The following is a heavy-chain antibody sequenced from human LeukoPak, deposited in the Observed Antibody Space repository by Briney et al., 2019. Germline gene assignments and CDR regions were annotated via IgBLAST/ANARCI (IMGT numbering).Heavy chain of an antibody. D-gene: IGHD3-22*01. V-gene: IGHV1-69*04. CDR1: GGTFSSYA. J-gene: IGHJ5*02. CDR3: ARDNDSSGKGLFDP. CDR2: IIPILGIA. Sequence: GASVKVSCKASGGTFSSYAISWVRQAPGQGLEWMGRIIPILGIANYAQKFQGRVTITADKSTSTAYMELSSLRSGDTAVYYCARDNDSSGKGLFDPWGQGTLVTVSS.